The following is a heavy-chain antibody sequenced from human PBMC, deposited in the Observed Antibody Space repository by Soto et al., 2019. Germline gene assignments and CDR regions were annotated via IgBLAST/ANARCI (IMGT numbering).Heavy chain of an antibody. Sequence: PSETLSLTCTVSGGSISSGGYYWSWIRQHPGKGLEWIGYIYYSGSTYYNPSLKSRVTISVDTSKNQFSLKLSSVTAADTAVYYCARWESTPGRWFDPWGQGTLVTVSS. D-gene: IGHD1-26*01. J-gene: IGHJ5*02. CDR2: IYYSGST. CDR1: GGSISSGGYY. CDR3: ARWESTPGRWFDP. V-gene: IGHV4-31*03.